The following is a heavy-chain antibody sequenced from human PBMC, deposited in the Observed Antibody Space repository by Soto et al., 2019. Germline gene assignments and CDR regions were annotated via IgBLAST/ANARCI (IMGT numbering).Heavy chain of an antibody. CDR2: VKSIADAGTT. J-gene: IGHJ4*02. Sequence: PVGSLRLSCAASGITFSDAWMTWVRQVPGKGLEWVGRVKSIADAGTTTYAAPVKGRFSISRDDSNSTLFLQMNSLKIEDTAVYYCTTGRYTFGLDSWGQGILVTVSS. CDR3: TTGRYTFGLDS. D-gene: IGHD3-16*01. CDR1: GITFSDAW. V-gene: IGHV3-15*01.